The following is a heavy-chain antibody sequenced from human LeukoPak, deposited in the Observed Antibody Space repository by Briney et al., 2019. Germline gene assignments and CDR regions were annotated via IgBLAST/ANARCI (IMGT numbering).Heavy chain of an antibody. J-gene: IGHJ4*02. CDR2: INSDGSST. Sequence: GGSLRLSCAASGFTFSSYWMHWVRQAPGKGLVWVSRINSDGSSTSYADSVKGRFTISRDNAKNTLYLQMNSLRAEDTAVYYCARGYDYGDYVGDFDYWGQGTLVTVSS. CDR3: ARGYDYGDYVGDFDY. V-gene: IGHV3-74*01. CDR1: GFTFSSYW. D-gene: IGHD4-17*01.